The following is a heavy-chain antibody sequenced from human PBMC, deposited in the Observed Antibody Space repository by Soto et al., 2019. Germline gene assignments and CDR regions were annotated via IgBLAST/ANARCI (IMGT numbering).Heavy chain of an antibody. D-gene: IGHD3-10*01. CDR2: ISGSGGST. Sequence: PVASLRLSCAASGFTFSSYAMSWVRQAPGKGLEWVSAISGSGGSTYYADSVKGRFTISRDNSKNTLCLQMNSLRAEDTAVYYCAKDARDYYGSGSYLAFDYWGQGTLVTVSS. V-gene: IGHV3-23*01. CDR1: GFTFSSYA. CDR3: AKDARDYYGSGSYLAFDY. J-gene: IGHJ4*02.